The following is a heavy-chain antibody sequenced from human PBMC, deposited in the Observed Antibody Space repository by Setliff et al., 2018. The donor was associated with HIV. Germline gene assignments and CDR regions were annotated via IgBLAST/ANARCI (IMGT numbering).Heavy chain of an antibody. D-gene: IGHD2-8*01. J-gene: IGHJ4*02. CDR3: ARGKVLRGNILYY. CDR2: TNPAGGGT. Sequence: ASVKVSCKASGYNFTTHYIHWVRQAPGQGLEWMALTNPAGGGTGYAQKFHDRVTVTRDTSTSTVYMDLTGLRSEDTAVYYCARGKVLRGNILYYWGQGTLVTVS. CDR1: GYNFTTHY. V-gene: IGHV1-46*01.